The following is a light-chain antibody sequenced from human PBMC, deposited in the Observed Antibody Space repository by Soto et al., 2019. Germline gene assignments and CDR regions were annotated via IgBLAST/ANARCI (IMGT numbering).Light chain of an antibody. J-gene: IGKJ3*01. CDR1: QSISSR. CDR2: KAS. V-gene: IGKV1-5*03. CDR3: QQSFT. Sequence: DIQMTQSPSTLSASVGDRVTTTCRASQSISSRLAWYQQKPGKAPKLLIYKASSLESGVPSRFSGSGSGTEFTLTISSLQPDDFATYYCQQSFTFGPGTKVDIK.